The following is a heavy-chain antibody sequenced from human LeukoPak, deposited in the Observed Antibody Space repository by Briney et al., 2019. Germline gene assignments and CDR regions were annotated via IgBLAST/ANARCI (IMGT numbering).Heavy chain of an antibody. J-gene: IGHJ4*02. D-gene: IGHD6-19*01. V-gene: IGHV4-39*07. CDR2: IYYSGST. CDR3: ASSPSSGWYYFDY. CDR1: GGSISSSSYY. Sequence: SETLSLTCTVSGGSISSSSYYWGWIRQPPGKGLEWIGSIYYSGSTYYNPSLKSRVTISVDTSKNQFSLKLSSVTAADTAVYYCASSPSSGWYYFDYWGQGTLVTVSS.